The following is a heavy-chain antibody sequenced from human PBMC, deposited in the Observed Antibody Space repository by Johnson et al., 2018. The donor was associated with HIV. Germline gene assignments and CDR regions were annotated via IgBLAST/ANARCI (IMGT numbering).Heavy chain of an antibody. CDR1: GFTFSTYA. V-gene: IGHV3-30-3*01. Sequence: QMQLVESGGGEVQPGRSLRLSCAASGFTFSTYAMHWVRQAPGKGLEWVAVISYDGSNKYYADSVKGRFTISRDNSKNTLFLQMNSLRAEDTAVYYCASLSYYYDSSGYSNDAFDIWGQGTMVTVSS. J-gene: IGHJ3*02. CDR2: ISYDGSNK. CDR3: ASLSYYYDSSGYSNDAFDI. D-gene: IGHD3-22*01.